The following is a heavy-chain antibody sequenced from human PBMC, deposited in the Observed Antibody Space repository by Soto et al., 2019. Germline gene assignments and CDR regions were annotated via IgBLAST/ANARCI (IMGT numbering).Heavy chain of an antibody. CDR1: GGSISSSSYY. V-gene: IGHV4-39*01. D-gene: IGHD6-13*01. J-gene: IGHJ5*02. CDR3: ARQRNRIAEAHPPSFQEGGLECSDP. CDR2: IYYSGST. Sequence: PSETLSLTSTGSGGSISSSSYYWGWIRQPPGKGLEWIGSIYYSGSTYYNPSLKSRVTISVDTSKNQFSLKLSSVTAADTAVYYCARQRNRIAEAHPPSFQEGGLECSDPRGRLTLFT.